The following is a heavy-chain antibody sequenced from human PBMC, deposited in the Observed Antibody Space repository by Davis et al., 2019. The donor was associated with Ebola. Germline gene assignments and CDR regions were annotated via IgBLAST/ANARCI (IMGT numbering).Heavy chain of an antibody. CDR1: GGSISSSSYY. CDR3: ARPRDGYTDWYFDL. D-gene: IGHD5-24*01. CDR2: IYYSGST. Sequence: SETLSLTCTVSGGSISSSSYYWGWIRQPPGKGLEWIGSIYYSGSTYYNPSLKSRVTISVDTSKNQFSLKLSSVTAADTAVYYCARPRDGYTDWYFDLWGRGTLVTVSS. J-gene: IGHJ2*01. V-gene: IGHV4-39*01.